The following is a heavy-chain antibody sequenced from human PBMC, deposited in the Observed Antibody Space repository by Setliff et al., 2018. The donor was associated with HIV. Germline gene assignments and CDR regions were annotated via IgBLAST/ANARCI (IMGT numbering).Heavy chain of an antibody. CDR3: ARDGYYYDSSAFFEGYHYYYMDV. V-gene: IGHV1-69*13. Sequence: SVKVSCKASGGTFSSYAISWVRQAPGQGLEWMGGIIPIFGTTNYAQKFQGRVTITADESTGTAYLELSSLRSEDTAVYYCARDGYYYDSSAFFEGYHYYYMDVWGKGTTVTSP. D-gene: IGHD3-22*01. CDR2: IIPIFGTT. J-gene: IGHJ6*03. CDR1: GGTFSSYA.